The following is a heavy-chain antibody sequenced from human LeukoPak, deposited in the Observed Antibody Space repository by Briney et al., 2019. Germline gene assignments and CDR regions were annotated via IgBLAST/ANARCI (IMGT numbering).Heavy chain of an antibody. D-gene: IGHD3-10*01. V-gene: IGHV4-34*01. CDR3: ARRYYGSGSYYIYYYYMDV. Sequence: SETLSLTCAVYGGSFSGYYWSWIRQPPGKGLEWIGEINHSGSTNYNPSLKSRVTISVDTSKNQFSLKLSSVTAADTAVYYCARRYYGSGSYYIYYYYMDVWGKGTTVTVSS. CDR2: INHSGST. J-gene: IGHJ6*03. CDR1: GGSFSGYY.